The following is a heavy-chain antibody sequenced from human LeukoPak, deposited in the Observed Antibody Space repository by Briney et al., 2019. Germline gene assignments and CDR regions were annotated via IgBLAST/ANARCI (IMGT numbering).Heavy chain of an antibody. CDR3: ATGIHRVPTGVDY. CDR1: GFTFSGYS. Sequence: GGSLRLSCAASGFTFSGYSMNWVRQAPGKGLEWVSYISSSSTIYYADSVKGRFTISRDNAKNSLYLQMNSLRDEDTAVYYCATGIHRVPTGVDYWGQGTLVTVSS. CDR2: ISSSSTI. J-gene: IGHJ4*02. D-gene: IGHD7-27*01. V-gene: IGHV3-48*02.